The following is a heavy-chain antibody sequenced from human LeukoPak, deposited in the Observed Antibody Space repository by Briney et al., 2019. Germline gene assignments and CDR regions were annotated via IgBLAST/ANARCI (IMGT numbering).Heavy chain of an antibody. CDR3: AKGNSDSEYSSSRGAFQH. V-gene: IGHV3-33*06. D-gene: IGHD6-6*01. CDR2: IWYDGSNK. J-gene: IGHJ1*01. Sequence: GGSLRLSCAASGFTFSSYGMHWVRQAPGKGLEWVAVIWYDGSNKYYADSVKGRFTISRDNSKNTLYLQMNGLRAEDTAVYYCAKGNSDSEYSSSRGAFQHWGQGTLVTVSS. CDR1: GFTFSSYG.